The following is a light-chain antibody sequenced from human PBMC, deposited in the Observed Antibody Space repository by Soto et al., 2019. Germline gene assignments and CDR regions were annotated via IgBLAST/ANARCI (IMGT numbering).Light chain of an antibody. J-gene: IGKJ2*01. CDR1: QSSSW. Sequence: DIQMTQSPSTLSASVGDRVTITCRASQSSSWLAWYQQKPGKAPKLLIYKASSLESGAPSRFSGSGSGTEFTLTISSLQPDDFATYYCQQYSSLYTFGQGTKLEIK. CDR2: KAS. V-gene: IGKV1-5*03. CDR3: QQYSSLYT.